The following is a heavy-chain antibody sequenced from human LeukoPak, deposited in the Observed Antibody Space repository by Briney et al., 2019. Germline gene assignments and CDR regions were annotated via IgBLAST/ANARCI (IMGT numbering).Heavy chain of an antibody. CDR2: IIPILGIA. CDR1: GGTFSSYA. V-gene: IGHV1-69*04. J-gene: IGHJ4*02. CDR3: ARGLHSGSYYFDY. Sequence: SVKVSCKASGGTFSSYAISWVRQAPGQGLEWMGRIIPILGIANYAQKFQGRVTITADKSTSTAYMELSSLRSEDTAVYYCARGLHSGSYYFDYWGQGTLVTVSS. D-gene: IGHD1-26*01.